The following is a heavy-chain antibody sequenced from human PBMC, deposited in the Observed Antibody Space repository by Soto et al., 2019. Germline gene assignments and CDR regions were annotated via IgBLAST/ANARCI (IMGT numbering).Heavy chain of an antibody. Sequence: SETLYLTCAVSGGSISSYYWSCIRQPPGKGLEWIGYIYYSGSTNYNPSLKSRVTISVDTSKNQFSLKLSSVTAADTAVYYCARLQNGLDPDHYYYYMDVWGKGTTVTVSS. V-gene: IGHV4-59*08. CDR2: IYYSGST. CDR3: ARLQNGLDPDHYYYYMDV. D-gene: IGHD1-1*01. CDR1: GGSISSYY. J-gene: IGHJ6*03.